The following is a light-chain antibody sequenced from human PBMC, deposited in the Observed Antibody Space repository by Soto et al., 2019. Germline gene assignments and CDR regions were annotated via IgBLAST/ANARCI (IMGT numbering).Light chain of an antibody. CDR2: GAS. CDR1: QIVSSN. CDR3: QQYNDWAPLT. Sequence: EIVMTQSPATLSVYPGERATLSCRASQIVSSNLAWYQQKPGQAPRLLISGASTRASGIPARFSGSGSGTEFTLTISSLQSEDFAVYYCQQYNDWAPLTFGGGTKVEIK. V-gene: IGKV3D-15*01. J-gene: IGKJ4*01.